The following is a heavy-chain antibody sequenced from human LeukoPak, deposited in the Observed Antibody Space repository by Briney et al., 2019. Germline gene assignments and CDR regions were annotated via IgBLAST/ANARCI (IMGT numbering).Heavy chain of an antibody. CDR3: ARRISNGWFDP. CDR2: IYPRDSDT. D-gene: IGHD2-8*01. V-gene: IGHV5-51*01. J-gene: IGHJ5*02. CDR1: GYKFTNYW. Sequence: GESLKISCKGSGYKFTNYWIAWVRQMPGQGLEWLGIIYPRDSDTRYSPTFQGQVSISVDTSIDTAYLQWSSLKASDTAMYYCARRISNGWFDPWGQGTLVTVSS.